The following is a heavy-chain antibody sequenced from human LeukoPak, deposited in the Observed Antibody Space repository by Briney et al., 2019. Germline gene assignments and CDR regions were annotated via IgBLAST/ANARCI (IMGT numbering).Heavy chain of an antibody. J-gene: IGHJ4*02. Sequence: PGGSLRLSCAASELMFSSYAMSWVRQAPGKGLEWVSGISDDSGSTYYADPVRGRFTISRDNSKNTLYLQMNSLRAEDTAVYYCAKDGTGYSSSYWVYWGQGTLVTVSS. CDR2: ISDDSGST. D-gene: IGHD6-13*01. V-gene: IGHV3-23*01. CDR1: ELMFSSYA. CDR3: AKDGTGYSSSYWVY.